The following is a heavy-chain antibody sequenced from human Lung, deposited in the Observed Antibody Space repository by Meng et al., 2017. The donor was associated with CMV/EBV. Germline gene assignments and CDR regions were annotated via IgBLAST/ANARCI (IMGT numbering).Heavy chain of an antibody. D-gene: IGHD3-3*01. V-gene: IGHV4-34*01. CDR2: INHSGSI. J-gene: IGHJ4*01. Sequence: SXTXSLXCAVYGGSFSGYYWSWIRQPPGKGLEWIGEINHSGSINYNPSLKSRVTISVDTSKDQFSLKLNSVTAADTAVYYCARAPIINDFWSGQVSNYFDNWGPG. CDR1: GGSFSGYY. CDR3: ARAPIINDFWSGQVSNYFDN.